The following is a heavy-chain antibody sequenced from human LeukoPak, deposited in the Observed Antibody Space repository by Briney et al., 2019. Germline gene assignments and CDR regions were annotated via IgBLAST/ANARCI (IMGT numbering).Heavy chain of an antibody. J-gene: IGHJ4*02. Sequence: ASVKVSCKASGGTFSSYAINWVRQATGQGLEWMGWMNPNSGNAGYAQKFQGRVTITRNTSISTAYMELSSLTSEDTAVYYCARVRGYSGYDPFDYWGQGTLVTVSS. D-gene: IGHD5-12*01. CDR2: MNPNSGNA. CDR3: ARVRGYSGYDPFDY. CDR1: GGTFSSYA. V-gene: IGHV1-8*03.